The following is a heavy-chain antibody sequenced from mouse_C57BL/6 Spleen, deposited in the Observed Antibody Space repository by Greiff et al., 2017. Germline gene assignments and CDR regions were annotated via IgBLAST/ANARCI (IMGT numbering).Heavy chain of an antibody. CDR2: IHPNSGST. J-gene: IGHJ2*01. Sequence: QVQLQQPGAELVKPGASVKLSCKASGYTFTSYWMHWVKQRPGQGLEWIGMIHPNSGSTNYNEKFKSKATLTVAKSSSTAYMQLSSLNSEDYAVYYCARNLGYWGQGTTLTVSS. V-gene: IGHV1-64*01. CDR1: GYTFTSYW. CDR3: ARNLGY. D-gene: IGHD4-1*01.